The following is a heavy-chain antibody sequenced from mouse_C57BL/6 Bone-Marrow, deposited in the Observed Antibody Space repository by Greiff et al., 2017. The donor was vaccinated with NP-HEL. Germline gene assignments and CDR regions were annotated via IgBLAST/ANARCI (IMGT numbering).Heavy chain of an antibody. Sequence: VMLVESGPGLVAPSQRLSITCTVSGFSLTSYAISWVRQPPGKGLEWLGVIWTGGGTNYNSALKSRLSISKDNSKSQVFLKMNSLQTDDTARYYCARLYYGSSSEYYYAMDYWGQGTSVTVSS. CDR1: GFSLTSYA. CDR2: IWTGGGT. CDR3: ARLYYGSSSEYYYAMDY. D-gene: IGHD1-1*01. V-gene: IGHV2-9-1*01. J-gene: IGHJ4*01.